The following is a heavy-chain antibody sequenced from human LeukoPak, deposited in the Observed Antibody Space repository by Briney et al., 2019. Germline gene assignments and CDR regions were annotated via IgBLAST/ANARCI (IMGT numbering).Heavy chain of an antibody. CDR3: ANTLSYYYDSSGYI. Sequence: GGSLRLSCAASGFTFSSYAMSWVRQAPGKGLEWVSAISGSGGSTYYADSVKGRFTISRDNSKNTLYLQMNSLRAEDTAVYYCANTLSYYYDSSGYIWGQGTLVTVSS. CDR2: ISGSGGST. J-gene: IGHJ4*02. D-gene: IGHD3-22*01. V-gene: IGHV3-23*01. CDR1: GFTFSSYA.